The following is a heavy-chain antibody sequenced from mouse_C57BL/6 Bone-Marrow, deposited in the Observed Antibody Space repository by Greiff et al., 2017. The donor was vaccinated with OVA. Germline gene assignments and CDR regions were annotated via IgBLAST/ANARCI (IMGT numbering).Heavy chain of an antibody. CDR3: ALYYGGSYRYFDV. CDR1: GYSFTDYN. V-gene: IGHV1-39*01. CDR2: INPNYGTT. J-gene: IGHJ1*03. D-gene: IGHD1-1*01. Sequence: EVQLVESGPELVKPGASVKISCKASGYSFTDYNMNWVKQSNGKSLEWIGVINPNYGTTSYNQKFKGKATLTVDQSSSTAYMQLNSLTSEDSAVYYCALYYGGSYRYFDVWGTGTTVTVSS.